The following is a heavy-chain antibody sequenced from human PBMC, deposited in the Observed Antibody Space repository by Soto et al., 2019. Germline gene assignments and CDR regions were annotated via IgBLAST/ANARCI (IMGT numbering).Heavy chain of an antibody. CDR3: ARGSGDSSGYYYAQYFQH. D-gene: IGHD3-22*01. V-gene: IGHV1-46*01. CDR2: INPSGGSA. CDR1: GYIFTNFY. J-gene: IGHJ1*01. Sequence: QVELVQSGAEVKKPGASVKVSCKASGYIFTNFYMHWVRQAPGQGLEWMGIINPSGGSADYAQKFQGRVPMTRDTSTSTAYMELSSLRSEDTAVYYCARGSGDSSGYYYAQYFQHWGQGTLVTVSS.